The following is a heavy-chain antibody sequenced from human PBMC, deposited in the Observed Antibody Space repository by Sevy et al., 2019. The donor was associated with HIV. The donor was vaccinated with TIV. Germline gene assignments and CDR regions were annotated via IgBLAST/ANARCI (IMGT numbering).Heavy chain of an antibody. CDR2: IYYNGHI. CDR1: GGSITSLY. CDR3: AGENAWGRGYS. J-gene: IGHJ4*02. V-gene: IGHV4-59*08. D-gene: IGHD1-26*01. Sequence: SETLSLTCTVSGGSITSLYWNWIRQPPGKGLEWIANIYYNGHINYNPSLKSRVTLSLDTSKNQFSRRLSSVTAADTPMYYCAGENAWGRGYSWGQGTLVTVSS.